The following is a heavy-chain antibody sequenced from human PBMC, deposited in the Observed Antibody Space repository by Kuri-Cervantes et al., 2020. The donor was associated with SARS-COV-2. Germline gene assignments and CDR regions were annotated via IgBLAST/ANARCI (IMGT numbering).Heavy chain of an antibody. CDR3: ATGGWFAP. CDR1: GFTSSGHW. J-gene: IGHJ5*02. CDR2: INPDGSYT. V-gene: IGHV3-74*01. Sequence: GESLKISCAASGFTSSGHWIHWVRQAPGKGLVWVSRINPDGSYTNNADSVKGRFTLSRDNAKNMPFLQMNSLRAEDTAVYYCATGGWFAPWGQGTLVTVSS.